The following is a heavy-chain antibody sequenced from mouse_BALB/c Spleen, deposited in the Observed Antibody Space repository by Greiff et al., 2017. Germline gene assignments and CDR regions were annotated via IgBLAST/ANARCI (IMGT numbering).Heavy chain of an antibody. CDR3: ARGSSGYRENDFDY. V-gene: IGHV14-3*02. D-gene: IGHD3-1*01. J-gene: IGHJ2*01. CDR1: GFNIKDTY. CDR2: IDPANGNT. Sequence: VQLQQSGAELVKPGASVKLSCTASGFNIKDTYMHWVKQRPEQGLEWIGRIDPANGNTKYDPKFQGKATITADTSSNTAYLQLSSLTSEDTAVYYCARGSSGYRENDFDYWGQGTTLTVSS.